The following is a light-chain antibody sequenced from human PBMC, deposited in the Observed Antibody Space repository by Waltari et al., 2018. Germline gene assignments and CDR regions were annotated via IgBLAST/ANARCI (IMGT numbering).Light chain of an antibody. V-gene: IGLV3-19*01. CDR2: GKE. Sequence: SSELTQGPAVSVALGQTVKITCQGDSLRTSYASWYQLKPGQAPVLVLFGKEKRPSGIPDRFSGYSSGTTPSLTITGAQAEDEADYYCHSRNGRNNEVVFGGGTKLTVL. J-gene: IGLJ3*02. CDR1: SLRTSY. CDR3: HSRNGRNNEVV.